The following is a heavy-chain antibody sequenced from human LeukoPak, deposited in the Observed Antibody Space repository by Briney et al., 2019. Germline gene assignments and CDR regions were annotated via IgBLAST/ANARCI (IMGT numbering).Heavy chain of an antibody. CDR1: GGSISSSSYY. CDR3: ARVRCSGGSCPYYYYYYYMDV. V-gene: IGHV4-39*07. CDR2: IYYSAST. D-gene: IGHD2-15*01. Sequence: SETLSLTCTVSGGSISSSSYYWGWIRQPPGKGLEWIGSIYYSASTYYNPSLQSRVTISIDTSKNQFSLKLRFVTAADTAVYYCARVRCSGGSCPYYYYYYYMDVWGKGTTVTVSS. J-gene: IGHJ6*03.